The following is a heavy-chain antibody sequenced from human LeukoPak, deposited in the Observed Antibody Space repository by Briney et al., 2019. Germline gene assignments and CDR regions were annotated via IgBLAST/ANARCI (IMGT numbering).Heavy chain of an antibody. CDR2: INTNTGNP. V-gene: IGHV7-4-1*02. D-gene: IGHD3-10*01. J-gene: IGHJ3*02. Sequence: ASVKVSCKASGYSFTNYAINWVRQAPGQGLEWMGWINTNTGNPTYAQGFTGRFVFSLDTSVSTAYLQISSLKAEDTAVYYCASPITMVRGVIITLTPDAFDIWGQGTMVTVSS. CDR1: GYSFTNYA. CDR3: ASPITMVRGVIITLTPDAFDI.